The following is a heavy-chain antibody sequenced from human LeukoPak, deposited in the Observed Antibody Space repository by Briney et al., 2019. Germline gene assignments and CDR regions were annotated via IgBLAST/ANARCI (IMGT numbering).Heavy chain of an antibody. V-gene: IGHV3-74*01. J-gene: IGHJ4*02. Sequence: GGSLRLSCAVSGFTFSSYWMHWVRQAPGKGLVWVSRINSDGGSTSYADSVKGRFTISRDNAKNTLYLQMNSLRAEDTAVYYCAGERSDMIGDWGQGTLVTVSS. CDR1: GFTFSSYW. D-gene: IGHD3-16*01. CDR2: INSDGGST. CDR3: AGERSDMIGD.